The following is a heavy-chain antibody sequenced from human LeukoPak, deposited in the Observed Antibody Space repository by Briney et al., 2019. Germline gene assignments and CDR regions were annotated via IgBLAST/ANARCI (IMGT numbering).Heavy chain of an antibody. D-gene: IGHD2-21*02. Sequence: PGGSLRLACAASGFTLSSYVMNWVRQAPGKGLEWVSSISGSSYYIYYAASLKGRFNISRDNAKSSLYLQMNNLRAADTAVYYCARGGDWANDYWGQGTLVTVPS. CDR2: ISGSSYYI. V-gene: IGHV3-21*01. CDR1: GFTLSSYV. J-gene: IGHJ4*02. CDR3: ARGGDWANDY.